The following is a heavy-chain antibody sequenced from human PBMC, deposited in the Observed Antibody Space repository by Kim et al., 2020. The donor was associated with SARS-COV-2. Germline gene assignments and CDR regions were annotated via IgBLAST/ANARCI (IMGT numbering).Heavy chain of an antibody. CDR1: GGSFSGYY. Sequence: SETLSLTCAVYGGSFSGYYWSWLRQPPGKGLEWIGEINHSGSTNYNPSLKSRVTISVDTSKNQFSLKLSSVTAADTAVYYCARGPYGSGSHRWFDPWGQGTLVTVSS. CDR3: ARGPYGSGSHRWFDP. J-gene: IGHJ5*02. D-gene: IGHD3-10*01. V-gene: IGHV4-34*01. CDR2: INHSGST.